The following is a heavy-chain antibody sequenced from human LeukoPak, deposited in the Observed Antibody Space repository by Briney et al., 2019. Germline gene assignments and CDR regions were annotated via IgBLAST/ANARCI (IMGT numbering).Heavy chain of an antibody. CDR1: GFTFSSYA. J-gene: IGHJ5*02. Sequence: GGSLRLSCIVSGFTFSSYAMHWVRQAPGKGLEWVAVISYDGSNKYYADSVKGRFTISRDNSKNTLYLQMNSLRAEDTAVYYCAGQQWLVHSNWFDPWGQGTLVTVSS. D-gene: IGHD6-19*01. CDR3: AGQQWLVHSNWFDP. V-gene: IGHV3-30*04. CDR2: ISYDGSNK.